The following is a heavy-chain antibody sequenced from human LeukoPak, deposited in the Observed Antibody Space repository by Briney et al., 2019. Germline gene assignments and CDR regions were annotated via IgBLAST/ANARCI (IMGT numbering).Heavy chain of an antibody. CDR3: ARGPGPSG. Sequence: GGSLRLSCAASGFTFSSYWMHWVRQAPGKGLVWVSRFNSDGSSTSYADSVKGRFTIPRDNAKNTLYLQMNSLRAEDTAVYYCARGPGPSGWGQGTLVTVSS. CDR2: FNSDGSST. V-gene: IGHV3-74*01. D-gene: IGHD3-10*01. J-gene: IGHJ4*02. CDR1: GFTFSSYW.